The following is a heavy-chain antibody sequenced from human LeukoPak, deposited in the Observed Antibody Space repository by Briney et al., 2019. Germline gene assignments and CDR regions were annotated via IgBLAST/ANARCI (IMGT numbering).Heavy chain of an antibody. CDR2: IIPIFGTA. J-gene: IGHJ4*02. CDR3: ARVGSKYDYVWGSFDY. CDR1: GYTFTSYG. D-gene: IGHD3-16*01. Sequence: SVRVSCKASGYTFTSYGISWVRQAPGQGLEWMGGIIPIFGTANYAQKFQGRVTITADESTSTAYMELSSLRSEDTAVYYCARVGSKYDYVWGSFDYWGQGTLVTVSS. V-gene: IGHV1-69*13.